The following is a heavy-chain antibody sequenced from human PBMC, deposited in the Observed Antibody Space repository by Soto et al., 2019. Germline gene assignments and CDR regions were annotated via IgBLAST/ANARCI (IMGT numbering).Heavy chain of an antibody. V-gene: IGHV4-39*01. CDR1: GGSISSSSYY. CDR2: IYYSGST. CDR3: ARPSVTVVITPFDY. Sequence: LSLTCTVSGGSISSSSYYWGWIRQPPGKGLEWIGSIYYSGSTYYNPSLKSRVTISVDTSKNQFSLKLSSVTAADTAVYYCARPSVTVVITPFDYWGQGTLVTVSS. J-gene: IGHJ4*02. D-gene: IGHD3-3*01.